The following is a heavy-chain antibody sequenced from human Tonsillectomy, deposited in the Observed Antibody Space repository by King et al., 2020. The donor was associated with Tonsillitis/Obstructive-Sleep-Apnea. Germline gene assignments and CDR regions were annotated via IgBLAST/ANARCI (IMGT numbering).Heavy chain of an antibody. V-gene: IGHV3-21*01. Sequence: VQLVESGGGLVKPGGSLRLSCAASGFTFSSYSMNWVRQAPGKGLEWVSFISSSSSYIYYADSVKGRFTISRDNAKNSLYLQMNSLRAEDTAVYYCAASDFWSGYFNWGQGTLVTVSS. CDR2: ISSSSSYI. CDR1: GFTFSSYS. D-gene: IGHD3-3*01. CDR3: AASDFWSGYFN. J-gene: IGHJ4*02.